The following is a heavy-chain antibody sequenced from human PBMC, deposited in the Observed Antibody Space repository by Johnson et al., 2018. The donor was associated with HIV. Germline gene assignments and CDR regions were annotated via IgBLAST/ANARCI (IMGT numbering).Heavy chain of an antibody. V-gene: IGHV3-30*04. CDR3: AKDRTIHDAFDI. J-gene: IGHJ3*02. Sequence: QMQLVESGGGVVQPGRSLRLSCAASGFTFSSYAMHWVRQAPGKGLEWVAVISYDGSNKFYTDSVKGRFTVSRDNSKNALYLQMNSLRVEDTAVYYCAKDRTIHDAFDIWGQGTMVTVSS. CDR2: ISYDGSNK. CDR1: GFTFSSYA. D-gene: IGHD5-18*01.